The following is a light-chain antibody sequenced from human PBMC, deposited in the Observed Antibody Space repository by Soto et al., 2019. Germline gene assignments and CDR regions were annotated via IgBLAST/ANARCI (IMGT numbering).Light chain of an antibody. CDR3: AAWDDSLSGGV. J-gene: IGLJ1*01. Sequence: QSVLTQPPSASGTPGQTVTISCSGSSFNIGFNYVYWYQQLPGMAPKLLIHSNDDRPSGVPDRFSGSKSGTSASLAISGLRSDDEAEYYCAAWDDSLSGGVFGTGTKLTVL. V-gene: IGLV1-47*02. CDR1: SFNIGFNY. CDR2: SND.